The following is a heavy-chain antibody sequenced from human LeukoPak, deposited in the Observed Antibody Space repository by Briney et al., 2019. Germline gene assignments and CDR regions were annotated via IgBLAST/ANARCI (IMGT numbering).Heavy chain of an antibody. J-gene: IGHJ6*02. CDR3: AWYGVTHGLDV. D-gene: IGHD3-10*01. CDR1: GFSLSNYW. CDR2: INQDGSDK. V-gene: IGHV3-7*01. Sequence: GGSLRLSCAASGFSLSNYWMSWVRQAPGKGLEWVANINQDGSDKYYVDSVMGRLTISKDNAKNSVYLQMNNLRPEDTAIYYCAWYGVTHGLDVWGQGTTVTVSS.